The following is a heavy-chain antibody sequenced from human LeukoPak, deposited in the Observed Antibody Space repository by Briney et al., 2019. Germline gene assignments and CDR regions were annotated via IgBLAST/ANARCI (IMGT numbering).Heavy chain of an antibody. V-gene: IGHV3-30*02. CDR1: GFTFSSYG. CDR3: AKGFKNYDILTGSQDY. J-gene: IGHJ4*02. Sequence: GGSLRLSCAATGFTFSSYGMHWVRQAPGKGLEWVAFIRYDGSNKYYADSVKGRFTISRDNSKNTLYLQMNSLRAEDTAVYYCAKGFKNYDILTGSQDYWGQGTLVTVSS. CDR2: IRYDGSNK. D-gene: IGHD3-9*01.